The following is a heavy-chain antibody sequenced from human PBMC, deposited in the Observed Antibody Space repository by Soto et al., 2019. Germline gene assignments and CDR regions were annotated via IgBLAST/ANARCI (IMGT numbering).Heavy chain of an antibody. V-gene: IGHV4-31*03. CDR3: VRDSSGHSAGGSDY. J-gene: IGHJ4*02. Sequence: QVQLQESGPGLVKPSQTLSLTCTVSGGSISSGGYYWSWIRQHPGKGLEWIGYIYYSGSTYYNPSLKSRVTISVDTSKNQFSLKLSSVAAADTAVYYCVRDSSGHSAGGSDYWGQGTLVTVSS. D-gene: IGHD3-16*01. CDR2: IYYSGST. CDR1: GGSISSGGYY.